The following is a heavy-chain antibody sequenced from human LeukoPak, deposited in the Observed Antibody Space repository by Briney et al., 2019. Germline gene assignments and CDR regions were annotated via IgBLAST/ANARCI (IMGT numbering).Heavy chain of an antibody. D-gene: IGHD6-13*01. CDR1: GYSISSDYY. CDR2: VYHVGTT. V-gene: IGHV4-38-2*02. Sequence: ASETLSLTCTVSGYSISSDYYWGWIRQPPGKGLEWIGVYHVGTTDYNPSLKGRVTISVDRSKNQMSLKLSSVTAADTAVYYCARCLGFRIGSSWYPDAFDIWGQGTMVTVSS. CDR3: ARCLGFRIGSSWYPDAFDI. J-gene: IGHJ3*02.